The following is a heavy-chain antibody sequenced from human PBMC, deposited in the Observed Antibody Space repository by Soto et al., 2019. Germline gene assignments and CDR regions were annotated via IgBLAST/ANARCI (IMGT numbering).Heavy chain of an antibody. J-gene: IGHJ3*02. V-gene: IGHV3-30-3*01. CDR3: ARATVGYSYGYDAFDI. CDR2: ISYDGSNK. Sequence: GGSLRLSCAASGFTFSSYAMHWVRQAPGKGLEWVAVISYDGSNKYYADSVKGRFTISRDNSKNTLYLQMNSLRAEDTAVYYCARATVGYSYGYDAFDIWGQGTMVTVSS. CDR1: GFTFSSYA. D-gene: IGHD5-18*01.